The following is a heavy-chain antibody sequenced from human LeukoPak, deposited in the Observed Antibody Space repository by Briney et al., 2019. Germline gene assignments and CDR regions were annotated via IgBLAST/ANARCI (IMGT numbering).Heavy chain of an antibody. J-gene: IGHJ4*02. D-gene: IGHD2-2*01. V-gene: IGHV3-74*01. CDR2: INGDGSWT. CDR1: GNYW. CDR3: VSFYETY. Sequence: GGSLRLSCATSGNYWMHWVRQAPGKGLVWVSHINGDGSWTTYADSVKGRFTISKDNAKNTVYLQMNNLRAEDTAVYYCVSFYETYWGRGTLVTVSS.